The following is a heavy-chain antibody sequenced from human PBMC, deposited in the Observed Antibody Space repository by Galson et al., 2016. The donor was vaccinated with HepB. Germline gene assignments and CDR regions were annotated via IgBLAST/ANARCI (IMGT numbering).Heavy chain of an antibody. J-gene: IGHJ4*02. CDR2: LYYSGST. D-gene: IGHD4-11*01. V-gene: IGHV4-39*01. Sequence: SETLSLTCTVSDDSISSSRYYWGWICQPPGKGLEWIGSLYYSGSTFYNPSLKSRVTLSADTSKKQFSLELNSVTAADTAVYYCARHGPVTTHFYWGQGTLVTVSS. CDR3: ARHGPVTTHFY. CDR1: DDSISSSRYY.